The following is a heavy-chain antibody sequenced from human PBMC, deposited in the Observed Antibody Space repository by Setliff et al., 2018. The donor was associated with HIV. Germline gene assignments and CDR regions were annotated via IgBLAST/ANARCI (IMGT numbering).Heavy chain of an antibody. D-gene: IGHD2-15*01. V-gene: IGHV4-59*01. CDR1: GGSISTYY. Sequence: LPPTCTVSGGSISTYYCSWIRQPPENGLERIGYIYYTGNTNYNTTLTSRVTITIDTAKNQFSLKLISVTAADTSVFYCARMYCSGGNCFPDYWGQGALVTVSS. CDR2: IYYTGNT. J-gene: IGHJ4*02. CDR3: ARMYCSGGNCFPDY.